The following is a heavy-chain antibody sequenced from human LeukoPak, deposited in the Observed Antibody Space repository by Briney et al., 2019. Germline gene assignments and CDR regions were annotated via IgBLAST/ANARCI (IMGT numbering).Heavy chain of an antibody. V-gene: IGHV4-34*01. CDR2: INHSGST. Sequence: SETLSLTCAVYGGSFSGYYWSWIRQPPGKGLEWIGEINHSGSTNYNPSLKSRVTISVDTSKNQFSLKLSSMTAADTAVYYCARVNLWCSSTSCYADFDYWGQGTLVTVSS. J-gene: IGHJ4*02. CDR1: GGSFSGYY. D-gene: IGHD2-2*01. CDR3: ARVNLWCSSTSCYADFDY.